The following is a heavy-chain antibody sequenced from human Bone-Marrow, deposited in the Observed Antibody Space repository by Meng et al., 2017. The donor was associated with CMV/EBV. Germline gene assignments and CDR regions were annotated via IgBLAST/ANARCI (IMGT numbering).Heavy chain of an antibody. V-gene: IGHV4-34*01. Sequence: QGQLQLWGPGLLKPSPTLSLTCACYGGSFSGYYRSRIRQPHGKGLEWIWKINRSGSTDYNPSLKNRVTISVNTAKNQFSLKLSAVTAADTAVYYCARGGDLVAPSGGANYWGQGTLVTVSS. D-gene: IGHD5-12*01. CDR1: GGSFSGYY. J-gene: IGHJ4*02. CDR3: ARGGDLVAPSGGANY. CDR2: INRSGST.